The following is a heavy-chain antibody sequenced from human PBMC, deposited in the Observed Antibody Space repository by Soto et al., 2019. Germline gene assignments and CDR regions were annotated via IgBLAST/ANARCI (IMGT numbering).Heavy chain of an antibody. D-gene: IGHD6-19*01. J-gene: IGHJ4*02. V-gene: IGHV3-33*01. CDR1: GFTFSSYG. Sequence: GGSLRLSCAASGFTFSSYGMHWVRQAPGKGLEWVAVIWYDGSNKYYADSVKGRFTTSRDNSKNTLYLQMNSLRAEDTAVYYCARGAMYSSGFDRAFDYWGQGTLVTVSS. CDR3: ARGAMYSSGFDRAFDY. CDR2: IWYDGSNK.